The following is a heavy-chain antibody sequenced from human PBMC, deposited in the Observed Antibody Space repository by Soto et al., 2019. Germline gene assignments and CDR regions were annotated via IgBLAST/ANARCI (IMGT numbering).Heavy chain of an antibody. CDR1: GYTFTSYG. CDR2: ISAYNGNT. CDR3: ATAGGYYYDSSGYYPPPHFDY. V-gene: IGHV1-18*01. J-gene: IGHJ4*02. D-gene: IGHD3-22*01. Sequence: ASVKVSCKASGYTFTSYGISWVRQAPGQGLEWMGWISAYNGNTNYAQKLQGRVTMTTDTSTSTAYIELRSLRSDDTAVYYCATAGGYYYDSSGYYPPPHFDYWGQGTLVTVSS.